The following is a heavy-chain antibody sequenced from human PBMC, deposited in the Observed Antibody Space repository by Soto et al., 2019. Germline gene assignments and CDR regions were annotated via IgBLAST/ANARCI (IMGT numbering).Heavy chain of an antibody. CDR2: ISSSSSYI. Sequence: GWSLRLCCAASGVTFSSYSMNWVRQAPRKGLEWVSSISSSSSYIYYADSVKGRFTISRDNAKNSLYLQMNSLRAEDTAVYYCAQFEGIYDSSGSNWFDPWGQGTLVTVSS. CDR3: AQFEGIYDSSGSNWFDP. V-gene: IGHV3-21*01. J-gene: IGHJ5*02. D-gene: IGHD3-22*01. CDR1: GVTFSSYS.